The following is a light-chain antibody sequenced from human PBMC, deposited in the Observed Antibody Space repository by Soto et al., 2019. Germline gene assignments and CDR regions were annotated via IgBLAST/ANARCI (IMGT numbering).Light chain of an antibody. CDR1: QSVSSSY. CDR3: QQYGSSPGGT. Sequence: EIVLTQSPGTLSLYPGERATLSCRASQSVSSSYIAWYQQKPGQAPRLLIYGASSRATGIPDRFSGSGSGTDFTLTISRLEPEDFAEYYCQQYGSSPGGTFGQGTKVEIK. CDR2: GAS. J-gene: IGKJ1*01. V-gene: IGKV3-20*01.